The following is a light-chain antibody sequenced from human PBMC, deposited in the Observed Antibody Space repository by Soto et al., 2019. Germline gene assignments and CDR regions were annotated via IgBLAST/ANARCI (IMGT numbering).Light chain of an antibody. Sequence: QSVLTQPASMSGSPGQSITISCTGTSSDIGGYNYVSWYQQHPGKAPKLVIHEVSNRPSGVSNRFSGSKSGNTASLTISGLQAEDEADYYCISFTSTSALYVFGTGTKVTVL. CDR2: EVS. CDR3: ISFTSTSALYV. J-gene: IGLJ1*01. CDR1: SSDIGGYNY. V-gene: IGLV2-14*01.